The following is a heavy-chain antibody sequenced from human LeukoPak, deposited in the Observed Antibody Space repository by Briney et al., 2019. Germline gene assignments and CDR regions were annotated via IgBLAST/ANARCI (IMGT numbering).Heavy chain of an antibody. D-gene: IGHD6-19*01. CDR2: INPNSGGT. CDR3: ARDLPAVAGTTYAEYSQD. J-gene: IGHJ1*01. CDR1: GYTFTGYY. Sequence: ASVKVSCKASGYTFTGYYMHWVRQAPGQGLEWMGWINPNSGGTNYAQKFQGRVTMTRDTSISTAYMELSRLRSDDTDGYYCARDLPAVAGTTYAEYSQDWGQGTPVTVCS. V-gene: IGHV1-2*02.